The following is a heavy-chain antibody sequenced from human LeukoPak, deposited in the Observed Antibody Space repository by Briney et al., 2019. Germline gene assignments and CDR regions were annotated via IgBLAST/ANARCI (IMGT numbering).Heavy chain of an antibody. CDR1: GFTFSNYG. J-gene: IGHJ3*02. CDR2: IRYDGTNK. D-gene: IGHD3-10*01. CDR3: AKDGRQRKTYFYGSGSANAFDI. V-gene: IGHV3-30*02. Sequence: PGGSLRLSCAASGFTFSNYGIHWVRQAPGKGLDWVAFIRYDGTNKYYADSVKGRFTISRDNSKNTLYLQMNSLTAEDTAVYYCAKDGRQRKTYFYGSGSANAFDIWGQGRMVTVSS.